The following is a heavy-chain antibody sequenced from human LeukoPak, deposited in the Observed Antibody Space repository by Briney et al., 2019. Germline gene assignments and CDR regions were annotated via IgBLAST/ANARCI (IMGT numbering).Heavy chain of an antibody. J-gene: IGHJ4*02. CDR2: IHPDGSLT. Sequence: GGSLRLSCAASEFTPSSDWMHWVRQVPGKGLVWVSRIHPDGSLTDYADSVKGQFTISRDNAKNTLYLHMASLRVEDTAIYYCTTNFWYYVHRTGLQPYWGQGTLVTVSS. V-gene: IGHV3-74*01. D-gene: IGHD3-16*01. CDR1: EFTPSSDW. CDR3: TTNFWYYVHRTGLQPY.